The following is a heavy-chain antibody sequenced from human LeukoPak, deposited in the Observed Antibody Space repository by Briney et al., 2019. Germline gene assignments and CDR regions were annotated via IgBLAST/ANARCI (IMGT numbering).Heavy chain of an antibody. D-gene: IGHD3-22*01. CDR3: ARWYYYDSSGYSPNYFDY. V-gene: IGHV4-30-4*01. CDR2: IYYSGST. CDR1: GGSISSGDYY. J-gene: IGHJ4*02. Sequence: PSQTLSLTCTVSGGSISSGDYYWSWIRQPPGKGLEWIGYIYYSGSTYYNPSLKSRVTISVDTSKNQFSLKLSSVTAADTAVYYCARWYYYDSSGYSPNYFDYWGQGTLVTVSS.